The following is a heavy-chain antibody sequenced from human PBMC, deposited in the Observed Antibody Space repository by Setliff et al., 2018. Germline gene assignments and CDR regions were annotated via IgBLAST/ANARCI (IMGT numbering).Heavy chain of an antibody. Sequence: SETLSLTCAVSGGSISSSNWWSWVRQPPGKGLEWIGEIYHSGSTNYNPSLKSRVTISVDTSKNQFSLNLSSVTAADTAVYYCARAFTYYNFWSGYGYGMDVWGQGTTVTVSS. D-gene: IGHD3-3*01. CDR1: GGSISSSNW. V-gene: IGHV4-4*02. J-gene: IGHJ6*02. CDR2: IYHSGST. CDR3: ARAFTYYNFWSGYGYGMDV.